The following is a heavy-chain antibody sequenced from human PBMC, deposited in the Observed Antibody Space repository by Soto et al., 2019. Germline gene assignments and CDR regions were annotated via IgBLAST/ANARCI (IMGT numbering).Heavy chain of an antibody. V-gene: IGHV1-2*04. CDR1: GYTFTGYY. CDR3: ARDLNDRNGIAAAGTIYYYYGMDV. J-gene: IGHJ6*02. CDR2: INPNSGGT. Sequence: ASVKVSCKASGYTFTGYYMHWVRQAPGQGLEWMGWINPNSGGTNYAQKFQGWVTMTRDTSISTAYMELSRLRSDDTAVYYCARDLNDRNGIAAAGTIYYYYGMDVWGQGTMVTVSS. D-gene: IGHD6-13*01.